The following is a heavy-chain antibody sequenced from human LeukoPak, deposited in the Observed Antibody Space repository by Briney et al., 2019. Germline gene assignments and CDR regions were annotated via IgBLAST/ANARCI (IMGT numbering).Heavy chain of an antibody. J-gene: IGHJ4*02. D-gene: IGHD1-26*01. CDR2: IYYSGST. CDR1: VGSISSGSYY. Sequence: SQTLSLTCTVSVGSISSGSYYWSWIRQHPGKGLEWIGYIYYSGSTYYNPSLKSRVTISVDTSKNQFSLKLSSVTAADTAVYYCARVRLGRWPFDYWGQGTLVTVSS. V-gene: IGHV4-31*03. CDR3: ARVRLGRWPFDY.